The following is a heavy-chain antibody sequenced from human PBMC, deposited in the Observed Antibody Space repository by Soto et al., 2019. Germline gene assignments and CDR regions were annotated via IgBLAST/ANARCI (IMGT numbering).Heavy chain of an antibody. CDR1: GFTVSSYA. CDR2: ISAST. D-gene: IGHD6-13*01. Sequence: EMQLLESGGGLVQAGGSLRLSCAASGFTVSSYALNWVRQAPGKGLAWVSGISASTYYADSVKGRFTISRDTSKNTLYLQMNSLRAEDMAIYFCAIRMYSTRWYYLDYWGQGTLVTVSS. CDR3: AIRMYSTRWYYLDY. J-gene: IGHJ4*02. V-gene: IGHV3-23*01.